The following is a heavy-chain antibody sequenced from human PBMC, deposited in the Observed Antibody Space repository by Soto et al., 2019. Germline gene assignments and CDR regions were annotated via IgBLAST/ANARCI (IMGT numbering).Heavy chain of an antibody. CDR1: GGSISSYY. D-gene: IGHD3-9*01. CDR3: ARDNIRRYFDRWFDP. J-gene: IGHJ5*02. Sequence: PSETLSLTCTVSGGSISSYYWSWIRQPPGKGLEWIGYIYYSGSTNYNPSLKSRVTISVDTSKNQFSLKLSSVTAADTAVYYCARDNIRRYFDRWFDPWGQGTLVTVSS. CDR2: IYYSGST. V-gene: IGHV4-59*01.